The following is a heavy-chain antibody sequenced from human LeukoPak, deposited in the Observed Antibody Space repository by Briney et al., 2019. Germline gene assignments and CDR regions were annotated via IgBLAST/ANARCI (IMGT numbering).Heavy chain of an antibody. CDR3: ARDLTYYYDSSGYYCDY. J-gene: IGHJ4*02. CDR2: INPNSGGT. V-gene: IGHV1-2*02. Sequence: GASVKVSCKASGYTFTGYYMHWVRQAPGQGLEWMGWINPNSGGTNYAQKFQGRVTMTRDTSISTAYMELSRLRSDDTAVYYCARDLTYYYDSSGYYCDYWGQGTLVTVSS. CDR1: GYTFTGYY. D-gene: IGHD3-22*01.